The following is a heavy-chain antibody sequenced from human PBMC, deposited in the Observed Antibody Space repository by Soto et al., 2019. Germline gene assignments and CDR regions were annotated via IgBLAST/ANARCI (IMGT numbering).Heavy chain of an antibody. CDR3: ARYCSSTSCYGGYYYYYYXDV. D-gene: IGHD2-2*01. V-gene: IGHV4-59*08. Sequence: SETLSLTCTVSGGCISSYYWSWIRQPPGKGLEWFGYIYYSGSTNYNPSLKSRVTISVDTSKNQFSLKLSSVTAADTAVYYCARYCSSTSCYGGYYYYYYXDVWGKGTTVTVSS. J-gene: IGHJ6*03. CDR1: GGCISSYY. CDR2: IYYSGST.